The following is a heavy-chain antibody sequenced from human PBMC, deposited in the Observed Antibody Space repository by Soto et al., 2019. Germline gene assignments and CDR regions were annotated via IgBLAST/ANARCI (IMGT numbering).Heavy chain of an antibody. Sequence: IGSTDYNPSLKSRLSISRDTSKNQISLRLSSVTAADTAIYYCAREYGDFGMDVWGQGTTVTVSS. CDR2: IGST. CDR3: AREYGDFGMDV. D-gene: IGHD4-17*01. V-gene: IGHV4-31*02. J-gene: IGHJ6*02.